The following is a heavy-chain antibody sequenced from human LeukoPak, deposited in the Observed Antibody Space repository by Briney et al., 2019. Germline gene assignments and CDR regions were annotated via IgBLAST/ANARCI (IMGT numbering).Heavy chain of an antibody. CDR1: GFTFSSYA. Sequence: GGSLRLSCAASGFTFSSYAMSWVRQAPGKGLEWVSAISGSGGSTYYADPVKGRFTISRDNSKSTLILQMNSLRVEDTALYYCTKRVKYGGTWDHFADWGQGTLVTVSS. D-gene: IGHD1-26*01. V-gene: IGHV3-23*01. CDR3: TKRVKYGGTWDHFAD. J-gene: IGHJ4*02. CDR2: ISGSGGST.